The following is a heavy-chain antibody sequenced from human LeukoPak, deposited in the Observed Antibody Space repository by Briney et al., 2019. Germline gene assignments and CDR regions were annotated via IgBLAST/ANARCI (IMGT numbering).Heavy chain of an antibody. Sequence: SETLSLTCTVSGYSISSGYYWGWIRPPPGKGLEWIGSIYHSGSTYYNPSLKSRVTISVDTSKNQFSLKLSSVTAADTAVYYCALGYCSGGSCHPGGYFDYWGQGTLVTVSS. CDR3: ALGYCSGGSCHPGGYFDY. J-gene: IGHJ4*02. D-gene: IGHD2-15*01. CDR2: IYHSGST. CDR1: GYSISSGYY. V-gene: IGHV4-38-2*02.